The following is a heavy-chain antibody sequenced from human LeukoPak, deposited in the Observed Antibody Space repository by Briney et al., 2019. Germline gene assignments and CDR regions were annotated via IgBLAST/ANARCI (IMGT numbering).Heavy chain of an antibody. Sequence: GGSLRLSCAASGFTFSDAWMTWVRQVPGKGLEWVSAISGSGGSTYYADSVKGRFTISRDNSKNTLYLQMNSLRAEDTAVYYCAFAYCSGGSCYTDAFDIWGQGTMVTVSS. V-gene: IGHV3-23*01. J-gene: IGHJ3*02. CDR2: ISGSGGST. CDR3: AFAYCSGGSCYTDAFDI. CDR1: GFTFSDAW. D-gene: IGHD2-15*01.